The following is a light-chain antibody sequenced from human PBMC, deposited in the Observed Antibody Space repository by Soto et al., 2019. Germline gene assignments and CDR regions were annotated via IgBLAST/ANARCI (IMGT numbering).Light chain of an antibody. V-gene: IGLV1-40*01. J-gene: IGLJ3*02. CDR2: NNV. CDR3: QSYDSSLSGSMV. Sequence: VLTQPPSVSGAPGQRVTISCTGSSSNIGAGYDVHWYQQLPGTAPQLLIFNNVNRPSGVPDRFSGSKSGTSASLAITGLQAEDEADYYCQSYDSSLSGSMVFGGGTKLTVL. CDR1: SSNIGAGYD.